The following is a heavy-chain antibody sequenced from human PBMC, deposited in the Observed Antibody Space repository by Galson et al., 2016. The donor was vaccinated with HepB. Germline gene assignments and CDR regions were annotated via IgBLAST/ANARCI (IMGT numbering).Heavy chain of an antibody. Sequence: LRLSCAASGFIFSNYHMNWVRQPPGKGLEWVACVSARSDYIYYSESMKGRFTISRDNAKNSVYLQMNSLGVEDTAMYYCASEFDLGSGSYPSWGQGTPVSVSS. CDR1: GFIFSNYH. V-gene: IGHV3-21*01. J-gene: IGHJ4*02. CDR3: ASEFDLGSGSYPS. CDR2: VSARSDYI. D-gene: IGHD3-10*01.